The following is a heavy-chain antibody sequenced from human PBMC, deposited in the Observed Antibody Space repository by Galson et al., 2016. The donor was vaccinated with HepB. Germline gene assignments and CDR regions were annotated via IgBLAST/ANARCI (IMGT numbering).Heavy chain of an antibody. V-gene: IGHV3-30*04. CDR2: ISYDGSNK. Sequence: SLRLSCAASGFTFGTYALHWVRQAPAKGLEWVAVISYDGSNKYYADSVKGRFTISRDISKDTLYLQMNSLRAEDTAVYYCARDGDVPSDYYDSSGRGYFDYWGQGTLVTVPS. CDR3: ARDGDVPSDYYDSSGRGYFDY. D-gene: IGHD3-22*01. CDR1: GFTFGTYA. J-gene: IGHJ4*02.